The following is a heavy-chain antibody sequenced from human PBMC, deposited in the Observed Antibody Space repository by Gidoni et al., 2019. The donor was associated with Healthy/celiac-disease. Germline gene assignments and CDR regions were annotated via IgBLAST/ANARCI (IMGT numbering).Heavy chain of an antibody. CDR2: ISSSSSTI. D-gene: IGHD2-2*01. CDR1: GFTFSSYS. Sequence: EVQLVESGGGLVQPGGSLRLSCAASGFTFSSYSMNWDRQAPGKGREWVSYISSSSSTIYYADSVKGRFTISRDNAKNSLYLQMNSLRDEDTAVYYCARGRSYCSSTSCEGAFDIWGQGTMVTVSS. V-gene: IGHV3-48*02. CDR3: ARGRSYCSSTSCEGAFDI. J-gene: IGHJ3*02.